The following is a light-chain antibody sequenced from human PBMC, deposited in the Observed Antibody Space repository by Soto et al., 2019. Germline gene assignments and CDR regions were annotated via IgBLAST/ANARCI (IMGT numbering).Light chain of an antibody. CDR3: AAWDDSLSGPV. Sequence: QSALSQPPSASGTPGQRVTISCSGSSSNIGSNYVYWYQQFPGTAPKLLIYRHNQRPSGVPDRFSGSKSGTSASLAISGLRSEDEADYYCAAWDDSLSGPVFGGGTKLTVL. CDR2: RHN. V-gene: IGLV1-47*01. CDR1: SSNIGSNY. J-gene: IGLJ2*01.